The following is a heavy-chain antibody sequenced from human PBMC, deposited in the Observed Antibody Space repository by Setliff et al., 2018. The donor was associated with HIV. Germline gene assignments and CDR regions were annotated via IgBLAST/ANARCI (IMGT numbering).Heavy chain of an antibody. CDR3: ARDNHYYYYMDV. V-gene: IGHV3-53*01. CDR2: IYSGDSGGST. Sequence: PGGSLRLSCAASGFSVSSPYMSWVRQAPGKGLEWVSVIYSGDSGGSTYYADSVKGRFTISRDNSKNSLYLQMNSLRAEDTAVYSCARDNHYYYYMDVWGKGTTVTVSS. J-gene: IGHJ6*03. CDR1: GFSVSSPY.